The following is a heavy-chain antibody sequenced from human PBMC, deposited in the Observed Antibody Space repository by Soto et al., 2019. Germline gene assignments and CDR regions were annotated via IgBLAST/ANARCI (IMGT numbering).Heavy chain of an antibody. J-gene: IGHJ3*02. Sequence: QLHLVQSGAVVKKPGASVTVSCSASGYPVTAYYMHWVRQAPGRGLEWMGGINPATGAAKYTQTFHGRGTMTRDTATSTVFMELSGLTSEDTAVFYCARGGGVGVAGSAAFDMWGQGTLVTVSS. CDR2: INPATGAA. CDR1: GYPVTAYY. D-gene: IGHD3-3*01. V-gene: IGHV1-2*02. CDR3: ARGGGVGVAGSAAFDM.